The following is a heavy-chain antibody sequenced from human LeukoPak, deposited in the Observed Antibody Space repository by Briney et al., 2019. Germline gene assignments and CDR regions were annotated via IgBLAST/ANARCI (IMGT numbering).Heavy chain of an antibody. CDR1: GFTFSSHS. Sequence: PGGSLRLSCAASGFTFSSHSMNWVRQAPGKGLEWFSYISSSSSNIYYADSVKGRFTISRDNAKNSLYLQMSSLRAEDTAVYYCASVSIYGSGSPYWGQGTLVTVSS. V-gene: IGHV3-48*01. CDR3: ASVSIYGSGSPY. J-gene: IGHJ4*02. CDR2: ISSSSSNI. D-gene: IGHD3-10*01.